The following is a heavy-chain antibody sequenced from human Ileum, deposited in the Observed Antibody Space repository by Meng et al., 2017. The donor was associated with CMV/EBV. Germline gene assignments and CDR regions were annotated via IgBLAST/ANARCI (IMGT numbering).Heavy chain of an antibody. CDR1: GGTFSSYA. Sequence: SVKVSCKASGGTFSSYAISWVRQAPGQGLEWMGGIIPILGIANYAQKFQGRVTITADKSTSTAYMELSSLRSEDTAVYYCAREESDSSGYDDYWGQGTLVTVSS. D-gene: IGHD3-22*01. J-gene: IGHJ4*02. CDR2: IIPILGIA. CDR3: AREESDSSGYDDY. V-gene: IGHV1-69*10.